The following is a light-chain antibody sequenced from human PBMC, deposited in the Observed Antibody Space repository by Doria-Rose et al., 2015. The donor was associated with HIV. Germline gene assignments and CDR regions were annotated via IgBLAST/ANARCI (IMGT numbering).Light chain of an antibody. V-gene: IGKV3-20*01. CDR2: DGS. J-gene: IGKJ1*01. Sequence: EIVMTQSPGTLSLSPGERATLSCRASQSFSSTYLAWYQQKPGQAPSLLLYDGSTRATGIPDRFSASGSGTDFTLTINRLEPEDFALNYCHQYGTSWTFGQGTKVEI. CDR3: HQYGTSWT. CDR1: QSFSSTY.